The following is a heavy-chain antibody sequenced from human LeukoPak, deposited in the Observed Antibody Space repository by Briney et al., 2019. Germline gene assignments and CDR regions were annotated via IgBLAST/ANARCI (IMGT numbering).Heavy chain of an antibody. CDR3: ARVSGRLERQSDLDY. CDR1: GFTFASYS. CDR2: ISGDSTYI. Sequence: GGSLRLSCAASGFTFASYSMNWVRQAPGKGPEWVSSISGDSTYIYNAGSVKGRFTISRDNAQASLYLQMISLRADDTAVYYCARVSGRLERQSDLDYWGQGTLVIVSS. V-gene: IGHV3-21*01. J-gene: IGHJ4*02. D-gene: IGHD1-1*01.